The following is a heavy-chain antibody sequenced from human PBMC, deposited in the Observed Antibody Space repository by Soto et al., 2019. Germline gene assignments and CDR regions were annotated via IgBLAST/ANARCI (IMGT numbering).Heavy chain of an antibody. CDR2: ISAANGNT. CDR1: GYTFTNFG. J-gene: IGHJ4*02. D-gene: IGHD3-16*01. CDR3: AXGGTPIDY. V-gene: IGHV1-18*01. Sequence: QVQLVQSGAEVKKPGASVKVSCKASGYTFTNFGISXXXXXPGQGLEWMGWISAANGNTNYAQKFQGRVTMTTDTSXSXAXXXXXXXXXXDTAVYYCAXGGTPIDYWGQGTLVTVSS.